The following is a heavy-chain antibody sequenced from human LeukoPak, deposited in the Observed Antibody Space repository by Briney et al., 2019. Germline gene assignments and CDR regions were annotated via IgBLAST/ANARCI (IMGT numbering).Heavy chain of an antibody. CDR1: GYTFTGYY. V-gene: IGHV1-2*02. D-gene: IGHD5-18*01. Sequence: ASAKVSCKASGYTFTGYYMHWVRQAPGQGLEWMGWINPNSGGTNYAQKFQGRVTMTRDTSISTAYMELSRLRSDDTAVYYCAREAARILGDYMDVWGKGTTVTVSS. CDR3: AREAARILGDYMDV. CDR2: INPNSGGT. J-gene: IGHJ6*03.